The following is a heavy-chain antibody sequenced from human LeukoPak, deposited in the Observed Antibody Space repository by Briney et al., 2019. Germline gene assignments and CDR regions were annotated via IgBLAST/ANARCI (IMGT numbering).Heavy chain of an antibody. CDR2: MNPSSANT. Sequence: ASVKVSYKASGYTFTSYDINWVRQATGQGLEWMGWMNPSSANTGYAQKFQGRVTMTRNTSISTAYMELSSLRSEDTAVYYCARGRGYCTNGVCHRRFDYWGQGTLVTVSS. V-gene: IGHV1-8*01. D-gene: IGHD2-8*01. CDR3: ARGRGYCTNGVCHRRFDY. J-gene: IGHJ4*02. CDR1: GYTFTSYD.